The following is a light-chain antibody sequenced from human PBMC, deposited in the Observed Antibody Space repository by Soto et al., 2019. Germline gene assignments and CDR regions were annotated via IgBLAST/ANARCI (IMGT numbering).Light chain of an antibody. V-gene: IGLV2-14*01. CDR3: CSYTTSNTRQIV. CDR1: SSDVGGYNY. Sequence: QSVLTQPASVSGSPGQSITISCTGTSSDVGGYNYVSWYQQHTGKAPKFMIYDVSNRPSGVSNRFSGSKSGNAASLTISGLQAEDEADYYCCSYTTSNTRQIVFGTGTKLTVL. J-gene: IGLJ1*01. CDR2: DVS.